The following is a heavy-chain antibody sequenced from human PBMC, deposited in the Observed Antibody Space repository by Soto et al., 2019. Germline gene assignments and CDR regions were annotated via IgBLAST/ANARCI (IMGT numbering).Heavy chain of an antibody. CDR1: GFTVSNNY. CDR2: IYSGGAT. CDR3: ARDGTYNWV. J-gene: IGHJ4*02. D-gene: IGHD1-1*01. V-gene: IGHV3-66*01. Sequence: EVQLVESGGGLVQPGGSLRLSCAASGFTVSNNYMRWVRQAPGKGLEWVSLIYSGGATYYADSVKDRFTISRDNSKNTLYLQMNSLRAEDTAVYYCARDGTYNWVGGQGILVTVSS.